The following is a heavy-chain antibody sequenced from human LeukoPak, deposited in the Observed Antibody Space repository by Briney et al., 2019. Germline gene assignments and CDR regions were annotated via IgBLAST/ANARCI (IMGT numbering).Heavy chain of an antibody. D-gene: IGHD3-3*01. CDR1: GDSISTGRYY. CDR3: ARFSTYYDFWSGYYLSQGTNKNWYFDL. CDR2: IYHSGST. J-gene: IGHJ2*01. V-gene: IGHV4-30-2*01. Sequence: PSETLSLTCTVSGDSISTGRYYWSWIRQPPGKGLEWIGCIYHSGSTNYNPSLKSRVTISVDTSKNQFSLKLSSVTAADTAVYYCARFSTYYDFWSGYYLSQGTNKNWYFDLWGRGTLVTVSS.